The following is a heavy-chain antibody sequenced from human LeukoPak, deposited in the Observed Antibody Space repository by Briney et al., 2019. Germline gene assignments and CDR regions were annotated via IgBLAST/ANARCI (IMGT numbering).Heavy chain of an antibody. D-gene: IGHD6-13*01. CDR1: GFTFSSYA. CDR3: AKGGPVEFSSSWYIGFDP. V-gene: IGHV3-23*01. Sequence: GGSLRLSCAASGFTFSSYAMSWVRQAPGKGLEWVSAISGSGGSTYYADSVKGRFTISRANSKNTLYLQMNSLRAEDTAVYYCAKGGPVEFSSSWYIGFDPWGQGTLVTVSS. CDR2: ISGSGGST. J-gene: IGHJ5*02.